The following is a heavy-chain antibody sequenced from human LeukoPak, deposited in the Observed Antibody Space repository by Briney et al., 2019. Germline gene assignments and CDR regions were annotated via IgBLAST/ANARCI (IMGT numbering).Heavy chain of an antibody. J-gene: IGHJ3*02. CDR3: ARGGSHDAFDI. V-gene: IGHV3-21*01. Sequence: GGSLRLSCAASGFTFSAYSMHWVRQAPGKGLEWVSAISSSSSHIFYADSVKGRFTISRDNAKNSLYLQMNSLRAGDTAVYYCARGGSHDAFDIWGQGTMVTVSS. CDR2: ISSSSSHI. CDR1: GFTFSAYS. D-gene: IGHD3-16*01.